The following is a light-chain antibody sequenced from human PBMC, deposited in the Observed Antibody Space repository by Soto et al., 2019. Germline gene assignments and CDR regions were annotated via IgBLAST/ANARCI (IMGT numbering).Light chain of an antibody. V-gene: IGKV3-20*01. CDR1: QGVRNSY. Sequence: IVLTQFPGTLSLSPGERATLSCRASQGVRNSYLAWYQQKPGQAPRLLIYGASTRATGVSDRFSGSGSGTDFALTITRLEPEDFAVYYCQQYGTSPQFPFGPGTKVDI. CDR3: QQYGTSPQFP. J-gene: IGKJ3*01. CDR2: GAS.